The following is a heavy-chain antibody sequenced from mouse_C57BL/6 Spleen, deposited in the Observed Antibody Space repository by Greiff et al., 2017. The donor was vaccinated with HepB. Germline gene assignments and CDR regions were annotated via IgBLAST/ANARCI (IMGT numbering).Heavy chain of an antibody. CDR2: IDPSDSET. Sequence: QVQLQQPGAELVRPGSSVKLSCKASGYTFTSYWMHWVKQRPIQGLEWIGNIDPSDSETHYNQKFKDKATLTVDKSSSTAYMQLSSLTSEDSAVYYCARDYGSSVDYWGQGTTLTVSS. V-gene: IGHV1-52*01. D-gene: IGHD1-1*01. CDR1: GYTFTSYW. J-gene: IGHJ2*01. CDR3: ARDYGSSVDY.